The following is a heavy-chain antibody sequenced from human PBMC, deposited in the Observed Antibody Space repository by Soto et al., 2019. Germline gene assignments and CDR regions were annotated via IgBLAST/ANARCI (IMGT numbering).Heavy chain of an antibody. CDR3: ARDFTGWPPDGVDS. CDR2: ISGYNGNK. J-gene: IGHJ4*02. V-gene: IGHV1-18*01. Sequence: ASLKVSCKASGYTFTNYGIHWVRKAHGQGLEWMGWISGYNGNKNYAQKLQGRVTMTTDASTSTAYMELRSLRYDDTAMYYCARDFTGWPPDGVDSWGQGTQVNVSS. CDR1: GYTFTNYG. D-gene: IGHD3-16*01.